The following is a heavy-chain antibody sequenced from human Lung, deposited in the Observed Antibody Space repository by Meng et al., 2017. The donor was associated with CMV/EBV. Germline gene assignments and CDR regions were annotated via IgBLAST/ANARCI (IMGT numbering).Heavy chain of an antibody. CDR2: TYYRSKWYN. J-gene: IGHJ4*02. D-gene: IGHD6-19*01. Sequence: GQLHHPGPGLVKPSQTLPLTGAISGDSVSSTSAALNWIRQSPSRGLEWLGRTYYRSKWYNGYAVSVKSRITINPDTSKNQFSLQLNSVTPEDTAMYYCARSGSSGWIDYWGQGTLVTVSS. CDR1: GDSVSSTSAA. CDR3: ARSGSSGWIDY. V-gene: IGHV6-1*01.